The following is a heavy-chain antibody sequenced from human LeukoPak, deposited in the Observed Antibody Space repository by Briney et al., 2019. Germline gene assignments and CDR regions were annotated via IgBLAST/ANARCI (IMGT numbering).Heavy chain of an antibody. CDR2: IYYSGST. CDR1: GGSISSYY. Sequence: SQTLPLTCTVSGGSISSYYWSWIRQPPGKGLEWIGYIYYSGSTNYNPSLKSRVTISVDTSKNQFSLKLSSVTAADTAVYYCARTTNDAFDIWGQGTMVTVSS. V-gene: IGHV4-59*08. CDR3: ARTTNDAFDI. D-gene: IGHD1-14*01. J-gene: IGHJ3*02.